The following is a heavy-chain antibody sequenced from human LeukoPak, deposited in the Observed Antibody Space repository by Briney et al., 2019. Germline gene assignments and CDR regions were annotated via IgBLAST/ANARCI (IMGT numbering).Heavy chain of an antibody. Sequence: GESLQISSWSFGCSSTRYGIDCCRQMPGNGLEWMGIIYPGDSATRYSPSFQGQVTISADKSISTAYLQWSSLNASDTAMYSCERRSSRGETGEDRLGFSNYGRQGTLVTVSS. CDR3: ERRSSRGETGEDRLGFSNY. J-gene: IGHJ4*02. CDR1: GCSSTRYG. V-gene: IGHV5-51*01. D-gene: IGHD6-6*01. CDR2: IYPGDSAT.